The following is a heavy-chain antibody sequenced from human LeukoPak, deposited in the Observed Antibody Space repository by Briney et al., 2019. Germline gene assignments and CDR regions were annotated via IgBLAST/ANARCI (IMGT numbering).Heavy chain of an antibody. D-gene: IGHD1-26*01. J-gene: IGHJ5*02. V-gene: IGHV1-2*02. CDR1: GYTFTGYY. CDR3: ARDRGLYSGTYSWFDP. CDR2: INPNSGGT. Sequence: ASVKVSCKASGYTFTGYYMHWVRQAPGQGLEWMGWINPNSGGTNYAQKFQGRVTMTRDTSISTAYMELSRLRSDDTAVYYCARDRGLYSGTYSWFDPWGQGTLVTVSS.